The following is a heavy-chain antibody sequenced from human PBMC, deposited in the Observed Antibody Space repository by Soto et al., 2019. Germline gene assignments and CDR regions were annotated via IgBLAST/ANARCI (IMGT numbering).Heavy chain of an antibody. CDR2: INPNSGGT. CDR1: GYTFIGYY. Sequence: ASVNVSCKASGYTFIGYYIHWLRQAPGQVLEWRGCINPNSGGTNYAQKFQGRVTVTRDTPTSTAYMELSRLTYDDTAVYYCARSLTEGYCTITGCYTRPLYGMDVWGQGTTVTVS. J-gene: IGHJ6*02. CDR3: ARSLTEGYCTITGCYTRPLYGMDV. D-gene: IGHD2-2*02. V-gene: IGHV1-2*02.